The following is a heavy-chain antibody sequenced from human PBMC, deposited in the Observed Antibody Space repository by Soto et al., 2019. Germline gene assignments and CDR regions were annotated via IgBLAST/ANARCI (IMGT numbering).Heavy chain of an antibody. CDR2: IYYSGST. CDR1: GGSISSGGYY. V-gene: IGHV4-31*03. CDR3: ARDFCSRTSCYLLFDV. Sequence: SETLSLTCTVSGGSISSGGYYWSWIRQHPGKGLEWIGYIYYSGSTYYNPSLKSRVTISVDTSKNQFSLKLSSVTAADTAVYYCARDFCSRTSCYLLFDVWGQGTTGSVSS. J-gene: IGHJ6*02. D-gene: IGHD2-2*01.